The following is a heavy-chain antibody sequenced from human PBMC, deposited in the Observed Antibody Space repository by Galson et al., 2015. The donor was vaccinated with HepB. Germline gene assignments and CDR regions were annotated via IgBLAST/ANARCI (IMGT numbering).Heavy chain of an antibody. D-gene: IGHD3-10*01. Sequence: SLRLSCAGSGFTFKTYSMNWVRQAPGKGLEWVSSISRKSNYIYYADSVKGRFTISRDNAKKSLFLQMNTLRAEDTAVYFCARPPVGDPDSGTPLYYFDSWGQGPRSPSPQ. V-gene: IGHV3-21*01. CDR1: GFTFKTYS. CDR3: ARPPVGDPDSGTPLYYFDS. J-gene: IGHJ4*02. CDR2: ISRKSNYI.